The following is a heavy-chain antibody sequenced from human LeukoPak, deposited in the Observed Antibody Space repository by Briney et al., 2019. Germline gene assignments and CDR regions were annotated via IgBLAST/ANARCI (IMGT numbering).Heavy chain of an antibody. V-gene: IGHV1-69*13. D-gene: IGHD3-10*02. CDR3: ARDFPARPLFGELLYP. CDR2: IIPIFGTA. J-gene: IGHJ4*02. CDR1: GGTFSSYA. Sequence: ASVKVSCKASGGTFSSYAISWVRQAPGQGLEWMGGIIPIFGTANYAQKFQGRVTITADESTSTAYMELSSLRSEDTAVYYCARDFPARPLFGELLYPWGQGTLVTVSS.